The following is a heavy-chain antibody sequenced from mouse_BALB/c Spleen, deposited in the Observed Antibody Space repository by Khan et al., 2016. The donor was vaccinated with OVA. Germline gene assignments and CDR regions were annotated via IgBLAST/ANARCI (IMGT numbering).Heavy chain of an antibody. Sequence: QVQLQQSGAELARPGASVKLSCKASGYIFTDYNIHWMRQRTGQGLEWIGEIYPGSDNTYYNARFKGKATLTVDKSSSTAYLHLSSLTSEDTADYFCTREWAAWFPDWGQGTLVTVSA. J-gene: IGHJ3*01. CDR1: GYIFTDYN. CDR2: IYPGSDNT. V-gene: IGHV1-77*01. CDR3: TREWAAWFPD.